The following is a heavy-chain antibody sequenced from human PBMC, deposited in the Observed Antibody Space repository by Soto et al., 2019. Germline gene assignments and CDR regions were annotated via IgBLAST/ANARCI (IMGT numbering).Heavy chain of an antibody. CDR3: ARLGIAAAGDYYYYYYGMDV. J-gene: IGHJ6*02. CDR2: IDPSDSYT. Sequence: GESLKISCKGSGYSFTSYWISWVRQMPGKGLEWMGRIDPSDSYTNYSPSFQGHVTISADKSISTAYLQWSSLKPSDTAMYYCARLGIAAAGDYYYYYYGMDVWGQGATVTVSS. CDR1: GYSFTSYW. V-gene: IGHV5-10-1*01. D-gene: IGHD6-13*01.